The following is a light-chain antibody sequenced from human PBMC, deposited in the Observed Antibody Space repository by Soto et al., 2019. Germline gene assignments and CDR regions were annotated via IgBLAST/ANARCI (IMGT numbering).Light chain of an antibody. CDR3: CSYAGDYTWV. Sequence: QSALTQPRSVSGSPGQSVTISCTGPSSDVGTYIYVSWYQHHPGKAPKLITSDVNKRPSGVPDRFSGSKSGNTASLTISGLQAEDEADYYCCSYAGDYTWVFGGGTKLTV. J-gene: IGLJ3*02. CDR2: DVN. V-gene: IGLV2-11*01. CDR1: SSDVGTYIY.